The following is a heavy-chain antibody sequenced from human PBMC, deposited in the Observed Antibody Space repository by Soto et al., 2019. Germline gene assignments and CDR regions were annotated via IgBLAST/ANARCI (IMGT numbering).Heavy chain of an antibody. V-gene: IGHV3-30*03. Sequence: GALILYXAAGGFVFIRFGMHWVRQVPGKVLEFVAFISYEGNKKYYTEDVKGRFTISRDNSKNTLFLQMNSLRDEDTAVYYCARGRRDTLMVEGARGNYYYAMDVWGQGTTVTVSS. J-gene: IGHJ6*02. CDR2: ISYEGNKK. CDR3: ARGRRDTLMVEGARGNYYYAMDV. CDR1: GFVFIRFG. D-gene: IGHD2-15*01.